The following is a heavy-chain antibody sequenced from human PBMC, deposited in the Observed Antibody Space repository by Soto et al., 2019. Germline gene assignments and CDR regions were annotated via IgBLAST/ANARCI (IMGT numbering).Heavy chain of an antibody. Sequence: GGSMRLSCAASGFTFSSYWVHWVRQAPGKGLVWVSRINSDGSSTSYADSVKGRFTISRDNAKNTLYLQMNSLRAEDTAVYYCARKNLDYYDSSGYPDYWGQGTLVTVSS. CDR3: ARKNLDYYDSSGYPDY. CDR2: INSDGSST. J-gene: IGHJ4*02. D-gene: IGHD3-22*01. V-gene: IGHV3-74*01. CDR1: GFTFSSYW.